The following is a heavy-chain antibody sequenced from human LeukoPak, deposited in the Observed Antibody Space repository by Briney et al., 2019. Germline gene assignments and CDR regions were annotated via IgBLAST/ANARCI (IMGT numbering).Heavy chain of an antibody. D-gene: IGHD1-14*01. J-gene: IGHJ3*02. CDR1: GGSISSYY. CDR2: IYTSGST. CDR3: ARGEVTPSITEAFDI. V-gene: IGHV4-4*07. Sequence: SETLSLTCTVSGGSISSYYWSWIRQPAGKGLEWIGCIYTSGSTNYNPSLKSRVTMSVDTSKNQFSLKLSSVTAADTAVYYCARGEVTPSITEAFDIWGQGTMVTVSS.